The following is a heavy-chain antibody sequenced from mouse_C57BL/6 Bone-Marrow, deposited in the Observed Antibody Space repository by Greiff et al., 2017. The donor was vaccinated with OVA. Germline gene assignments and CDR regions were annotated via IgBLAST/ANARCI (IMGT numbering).Heavy chain of an antibody. CDR3: ARIPLIYYDYANFDY. Sequence: QVQLKESGAELARPGASVKLSCKASGYTFTSYGISWVKQRTGQGLEWIGEIYPRSGNTYYNEKFKGKATLTADKSSSTAYMELRSLTSEDSAVYFCARIPLIYYDYANFDYWGQGTTLTVSS. V-gene: IGHV1-81*01. CDR2: IYPRSGNT. D-gene: IGHD2-4*01. CDR1: GYTFTSYG. J-gene: IGHJ2*01.